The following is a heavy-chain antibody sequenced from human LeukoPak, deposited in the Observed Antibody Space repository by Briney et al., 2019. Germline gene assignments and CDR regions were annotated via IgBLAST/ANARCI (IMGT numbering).Heavy chain of an antibody. CDR1: GFTFSRHA. CDR2: ISYDGLAQ. CDR3: ARDLKEFSSSWKDWYFDL. J-gene: IGHJ2*01. Sequence: GGSLRLSCAASGFTFSRHATHWVRQAPGKGLEWLAVISYDGLAQFSADSVKGRFTISRDNSKDTLYLQMNCLRPDDTAVYYCARDLKEFSSSWKDWYFDLWGRGTLVTVSS. D-gene: IGHD6-19*01. V-gene: IGHV3-30*04.